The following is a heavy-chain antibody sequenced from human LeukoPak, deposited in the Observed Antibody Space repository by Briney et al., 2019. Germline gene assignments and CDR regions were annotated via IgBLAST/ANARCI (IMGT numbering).Heavy chain of an antibody. Sequence: PGGSLRLSCAASGFTFSSYWMHWVRQAPGKGLVWVSRINSDGSSTSYADSVKGRFTISRDNAKNTLYLQMNSLRAEDTAVYYCTRGAPIHIAVAGSPSDYWGQGTLVTVSS. CDR3: TRGAPIHIAVAGSPSDY. CDR1: GFTFSSYW. D-gene: IGHD6-19*01. V-gene: IGHV3-74*01. CDR2: INSDGSST. J-gene: IGHJ4*02.